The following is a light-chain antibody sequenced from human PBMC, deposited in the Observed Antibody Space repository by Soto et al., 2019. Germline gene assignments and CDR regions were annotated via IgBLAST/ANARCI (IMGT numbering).Light chain of an antibody. J-gene: IGKJ5*01. CDR3: QHYNSYSEA. V-gene: IGKV1-5*01. Sequence: DIHMAQSRCSLCASVVDRVTITCRAGQSMSGWLAWYQQKPGKAPKLLIYDASNLESGVPSRFGGSGSGTEFTLTISSLQPDDFATYYCQHYNSYSEAFGQGTRLEIK. CDR1: QSMSGW. CDR2: DAS.